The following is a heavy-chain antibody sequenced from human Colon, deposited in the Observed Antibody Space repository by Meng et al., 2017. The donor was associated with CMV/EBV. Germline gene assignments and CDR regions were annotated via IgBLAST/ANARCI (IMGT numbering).Heavy chain of an antibody. CDR2: ISPYNGDT. V-gene: IGHV1-18*01. Sequence: QVQVGQSGAEVKKPGASVKVSCKTSGYTFTNFGISWVRQAPGQGLEWMAYISPYNGDTNYAQRFQGRVALTTDTSTSTVYMELGSLTSDDTAMYYCARELARGGYWGQGTLVTVSS. CDR1: GYTFTNFG. CDR3: ARELARGGY. J-gene: IGHJ4*02.